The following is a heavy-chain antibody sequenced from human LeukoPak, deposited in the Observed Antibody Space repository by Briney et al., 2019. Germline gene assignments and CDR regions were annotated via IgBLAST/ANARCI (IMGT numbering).Heavy chain of an antibody. D-gene: IGHD3-10*01. CDR2: ISGNGGAT. V-gene: IGHV3-23*01. CDR3: AKGSGSPYYFDY. Sequence: AGSLRLSCAASGFAFSNFAMTWVRQAPGKGLECVSLISGNGGATYYADSVKGRFTISRDNSKSTLFLQMNSLRADDTAVYYCAKGSGSPYYFDYWGQGTLVTVSS. CDR1: GFAFSNFA. J-gene: IGHJ4*02.